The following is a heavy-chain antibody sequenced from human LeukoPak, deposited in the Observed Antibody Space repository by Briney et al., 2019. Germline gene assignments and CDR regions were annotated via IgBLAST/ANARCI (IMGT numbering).Heavy chain of an antibody. V-gene: IGHV3-21*01. CDR1: GFSFSSYS. CDR2: ISSSSSYR. J-gene: IGHJ4*02. D-gene: IGHD6-19*01. CDR3: ARGRSAVAGIAGFDY. Sequence: GGSLRLSCAASGFSFSSYSMTWVRQAPGKGLEWVSSISSSSSYRYYADSMKGRFAISRDNAENSLFLQMNSLRAEDTAVYYCARGRSAVAGIAGFDYWGQGSLVTVPS.